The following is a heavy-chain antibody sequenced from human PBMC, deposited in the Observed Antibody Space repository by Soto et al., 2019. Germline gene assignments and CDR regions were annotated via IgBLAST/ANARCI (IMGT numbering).Heavy chain of an antibody. Sequence: SETLSLTCAVYGGSFASYYWNWIRQPPGKGLEWIGEINYSGSTDYNPSLESRVTISVDTSKNQFSLNLSSVTAADTAIYYCARVGGYTSGWYLDYFDYWGQGTVVTVSS. CDR1: GGSFASYY. CDR3: ARVGGYTSGWYLDYFDY. J-gene: IGHJ4*02. CDR2: INYSGST. D-gene: IGHD6-19*01. V-gene: IGHV4-34*01.